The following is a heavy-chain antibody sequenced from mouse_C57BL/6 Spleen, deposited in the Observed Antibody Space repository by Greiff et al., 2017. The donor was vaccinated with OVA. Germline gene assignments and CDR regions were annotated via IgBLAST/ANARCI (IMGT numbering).Heavy chain of an antibody. V-gene: IGHV1-61*01. CDR2: IYPSDSET. CDR1: GYTFTSYW. Sequence: QVQLQQPGAELVRPGSSVKLSCKASGYTFTSYWMDWVKQRPGQGLEWIGNIYPSDSETHYNQKFKDKATLTVDKTSSTAYMQLSSLTSEDSAVYYCARGYQFAYWGQGTLVTVSA. CDR3: ARGYQFAY. J-gene: IGHJ3*01. D-gene: IGHD2-2*01.